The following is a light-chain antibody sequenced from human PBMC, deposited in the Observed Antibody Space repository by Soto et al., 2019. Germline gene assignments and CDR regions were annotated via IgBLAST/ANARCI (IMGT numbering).Light chain of an antibody. J-gene: IGKJ4*01. CDR3: QQCNNWPLT. V-gene: IGKV3-15*01. CDR1: QSVSSN. CDR2: GAS. Sequence: EIVMTQSPATVSVSPGERATLSCRASQSVSSNVAWYQQKPGQAPRLLIYGASTRATGIPARFSGSGSGTEFTLTISSLQSEDFAVYYCQQCNNWPLTFGGGTRVEI.